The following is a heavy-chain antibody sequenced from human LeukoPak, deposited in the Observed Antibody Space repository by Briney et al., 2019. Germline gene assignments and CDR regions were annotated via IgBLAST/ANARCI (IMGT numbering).Heavy chain of an antibody. CDR3: ARDRVAGYYMDV. D-gene: IGHD1-14*01. Sequence: PSGTLSLTCTVSGGSISSSSYYWGWFRQPPGKGLEWIGNIYYSGSTYYNPSLKSRVTISVDTSKNQFSLKLSSVTAADTAVYYCARDRVAGYYMDVWGKGTTVTVSS. CDR1: GGSISSSSYY. V-gene: IGHV4-39*07. J-gene: IGHJ6*03. CDR2: IYYSGST.